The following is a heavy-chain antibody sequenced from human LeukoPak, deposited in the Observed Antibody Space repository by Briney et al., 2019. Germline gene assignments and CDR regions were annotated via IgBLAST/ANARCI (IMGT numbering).Heavy chain of an antibody. V-gene: IGHV4-59*08. CDR1: GDSISSPY. CDR3: ARRSQENRVTTAKNWFDP. Sequence: SETLSLTCTVSGDSISSPYWGWIRHPPGKGLEWIGYVYYTGSTDYNPSLKSRVTISVDTSKNQFSLKLSSVTAADTAVYYCARRSQENRVTTAKNWFDPWGQGTQVTVSS. D-gene: IGHD4-17*01. CDR2: VYYTGST. J-gene: IGHJ5*02.